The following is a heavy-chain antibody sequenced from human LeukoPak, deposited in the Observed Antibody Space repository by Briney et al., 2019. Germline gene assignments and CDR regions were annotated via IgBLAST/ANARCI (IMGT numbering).Heavy chain of an antibody. CDR3: ASRRDSGYYLDAFDI. CDR1: GGSISSYY. CDR2: IYYSGST. D-gene: IGHD3-22*01. Sequence: SETLSLTCTVSGGSISSYYWSWIRQPPGKGLEWIGYIYYSGSTNYNPSLKSRVTISVDTSKNQFSLKLSSVTAADTAVYYCASRRDSGYYLDAFDIWGQGTMVTVSS. V-gene: IGHV4-59*08. J-gene: IGHJ3*02.